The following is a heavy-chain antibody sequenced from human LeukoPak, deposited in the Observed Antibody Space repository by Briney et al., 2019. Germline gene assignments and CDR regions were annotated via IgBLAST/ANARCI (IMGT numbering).Heavy chain of an antibody. J-gene: IGHJ4*02. D-gene: IGHD3-22*01. Sequence: ASVKVSCKASGYTFTSYDINWVRQATGQGLEWMGWMNPNSGSTGYAQKFLDKVTMTRNTSISTAYMELSSLRSEDTAVYYCARGGWDRSGYTALYHFDSWGQGTLVTVSS. CDR2: MNPNSGST. CDR1: GYTFTSYD. V-gene: IGHV1-8*01. CDR3: ARGGWDRSGYTALYHFDS.